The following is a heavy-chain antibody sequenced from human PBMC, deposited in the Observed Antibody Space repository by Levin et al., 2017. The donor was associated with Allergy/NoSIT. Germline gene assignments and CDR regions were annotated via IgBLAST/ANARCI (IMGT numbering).Heavy chain of an antibody. V-gene: IGHV3-30*18. CDR3: AKIPSQYYGSGSAY. D-gene: IGHD3-10*01. CDR2: ISYDGSNK. CDR1: GFTFSSYG. J-gene: IGHJ4*02. Sequence: PGGSLRLSCAASGFTFSSYGMHWVRQAPGKGLEWVAVISYDGSNKYYADSVKGRFTISRDNSKNTLYLQMNSLRAEDTAVYYCAKIPSQYYGSGSAYWGQGTLVTVSS.